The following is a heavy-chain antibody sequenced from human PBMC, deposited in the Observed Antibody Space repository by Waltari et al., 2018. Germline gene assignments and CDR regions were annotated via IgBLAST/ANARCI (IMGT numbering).Heavy chain of an antibody. V-gene: IGHV4-4*02. D-gene: IGHD3-3*01. CDR1: GDSLNNTHW. CDR3: ARGLTQFGATTGFDY. Sequence: QVQLQESGPGLVKPSETLSLTCAISGDSLNNTHWWGWLRQAPGKGLELVGQVYGSGSTIYNPSVKGRVTISADNSKNQFSLTLKSVTAADTATYYCARGLTQFGATTGFDYWGQGMLVYVSS. J-gene: IGHJ4*02. CDR2: VYGSGST.